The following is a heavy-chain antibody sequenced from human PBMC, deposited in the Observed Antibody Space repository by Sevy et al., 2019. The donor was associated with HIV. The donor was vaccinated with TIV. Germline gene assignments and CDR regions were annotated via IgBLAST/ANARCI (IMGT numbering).Heavy chain of an antibody. Sequence: SETLSLSCSVSGGSISRYYWNWIRQTPGKRLERIGYILYSGSTTYNPSLKSRVTISVDTSKNEFSLKLKSVTAADTAIYYCARVWGSSSSFYIDSWGQGRLVTVSS. CDR2: ILYSGST. CDR3: ARVWGSSSSFYIDS. D-gene: IGHD6-6*01. CDR1: GGSISRYY. V-gene: IGHV4-59*01. J-gene: IGHJ4*02.